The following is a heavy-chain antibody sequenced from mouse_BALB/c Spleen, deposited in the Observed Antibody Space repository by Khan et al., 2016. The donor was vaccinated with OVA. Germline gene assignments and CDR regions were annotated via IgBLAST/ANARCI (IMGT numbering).Heavy chain of an antibody. CDR3: ARSLVDHYAMDY. Sequence: EVELVESGGGVVKPGGSLKLSCSASGFTFSSFAMSWVRQTPEKRLEWVATISTGGHYTFYPDSVRGRFTISRDNARNTLYLQMSSLRSEDTAIYSCARSLVDHYAMDYWGQGTSVTVSS. CDR2: ISTGGHYT. V-gene: IGHV5-9-3*01. J-gene: IGHJ4*01. CDR1: GFTFSSFA. D-gene: IGHD2-2*01.